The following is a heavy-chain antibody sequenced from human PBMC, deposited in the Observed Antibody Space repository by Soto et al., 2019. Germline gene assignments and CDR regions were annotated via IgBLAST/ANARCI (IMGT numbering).Heavy chain of an antibody. J-gene: IGHJ6*02. Sequence: SVKVSCKASGGTFSSYAISWVRQAPGQGLEWMGGIIPIFGTANYAQKFQGRVTITADESTSTAYMELSSLRSEDTALYYCARDDSSGYRQFFGMDVWGQGTTVTVSS. CDR2: IIPIFGTA. CDR1: GGTFSSYA. V-gene: IGHV1-69*13. D-gene: IGHD3-22*01. CDR3: ARDDSSGYRQFFGMDV.